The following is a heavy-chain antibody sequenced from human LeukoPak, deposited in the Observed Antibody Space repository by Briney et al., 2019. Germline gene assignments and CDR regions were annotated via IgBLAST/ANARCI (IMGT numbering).Heavy chain of an antibody. CDR3: AKVDSGYDPY. CDR2: ISYDGSNK. J-gene: IGHJ4*02. V-gene: IGHV3-30*18. CDR1: GFTFSSYG. Sequence: GGSLRLSCAASGFTFSSYGMHWVRQAPGKGLEWVAVISYDGSNKYYADSVKGRFTISRDNSKNTLYLQMNSLRAEDTAVYYCAKVDSGYDPYWGQGTLVTVSS. D-gene: IGHD5-12*01.